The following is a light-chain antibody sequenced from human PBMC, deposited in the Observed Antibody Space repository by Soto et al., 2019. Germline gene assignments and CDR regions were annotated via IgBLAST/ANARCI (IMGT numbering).Light chain of an antibody. CDR2: GAS. Sequence: IVMTQSPGTLSVSPGERVTLSCRASQSVSSNLAWYQQRPGQAPRLLIYGASTRATGIPARFSGSGSGTDFTLTISRLEPEDSAVYYCQQYNNWPPWTFGQGTKVDIK. V-gene: IGKV3-15*01. CDR3: QQYNNWPPWT. J-gene: IGKJ1*01. CDR1: QSVSSN.